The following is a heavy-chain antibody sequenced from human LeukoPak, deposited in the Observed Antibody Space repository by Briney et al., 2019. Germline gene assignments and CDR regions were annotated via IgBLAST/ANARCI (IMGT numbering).Heavy chain of an antibody. CDR1: GFTFRDYS. CDR3: ARDYKYAFDN. CDR2: IGIDSGDT. V-gene: IGHV3-21*05. D-gene: IGHD5-24*01. Sequence: GGSLRLSCAASGFTFRDYSVNWVRQAPGEGLEWISYIGIDSGDTNYADSVKGRFTISGDKAKNSLYLQMNSLRVEDTAVYYCARDYKYAFDNWGQGTLVTVSS. J-gene: IGHJ4*02.